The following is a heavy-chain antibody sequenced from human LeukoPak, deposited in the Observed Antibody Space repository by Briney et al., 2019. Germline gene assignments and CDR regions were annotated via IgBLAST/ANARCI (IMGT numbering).Heavy chain of an antibody. Sequence: GGSLRLSCAASGFTFSTYAMSWVRQAPGKGLEWVSVISGSGDTAYYADSVKGRFTMSRDNAKNTLYLQMNSLRPEDTGIYYCARGNVAVARNLIDFWGQGTLVTVSS. CDR1: GFTFSTYA. D-gene: IGHD6-19*01. J-gene: IGHJ4*02. V-gene: IGHV3-23*01. CDR2: ISGSGDTA. CDR3: ARGNVAVARNLIDF.